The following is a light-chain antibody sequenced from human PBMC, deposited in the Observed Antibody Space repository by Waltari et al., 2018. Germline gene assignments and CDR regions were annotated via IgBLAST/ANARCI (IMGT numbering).Light chain of an antibody. CDR1: RSDVGGSGY. J-gene: IGLJ2*01. V-gene: IGLV2-11*01. CDR2: DVN. Sequence: QSALTQPRSVSGSPGQSVTIPCTGTRSDVGGSGYVSWYQQHPGKAPTLIIYDVNNRPSGVPDRFSGSKSGNTASLTVSGLQAEDEGDYYCSSYAGRNTLFGGGTKLTVL. CDR3: SSYAGRNTL.